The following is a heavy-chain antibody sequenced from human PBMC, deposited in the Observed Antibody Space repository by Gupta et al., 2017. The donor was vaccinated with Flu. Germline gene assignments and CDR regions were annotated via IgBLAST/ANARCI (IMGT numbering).Heavy chain of an antibody. Sequence: GLEWIGEVYHRGRTNYNPSLKSRVTISIDTSKNQFSLKLTSLTAADTAVYYCARVALVGYGSNWFDPWGQGTLVTVSS. CDR2: VYHRGRT. J-gene: IGHJ5*02. CDR3: ARVALVGYGSNWFDP. V-gene: IGHV4-34*01. D-gene: IGHD2-2*03.